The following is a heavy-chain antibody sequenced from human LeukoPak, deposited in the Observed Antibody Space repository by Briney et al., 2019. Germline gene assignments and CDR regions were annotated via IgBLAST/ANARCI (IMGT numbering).Heavy chain of an antibody. CDR2: IKQDGTEK. CDR1: GFTFSNYW. D-gene: IGHD3-10*01. V-gene: IGHV3-7*01. CDR3: AKLWFGELFGGY. J-gene: IGHJ4*02. Sequence: GGSLRLSCAASGFTFSNYWMTWVRQAPGKGLEWVANIKQDGTEKYYVDSVKGRFTISRDNSKNTLYLQMNSLRAEDTAVYYCAKLWFGELFGGYWGQGTLVTVSS.